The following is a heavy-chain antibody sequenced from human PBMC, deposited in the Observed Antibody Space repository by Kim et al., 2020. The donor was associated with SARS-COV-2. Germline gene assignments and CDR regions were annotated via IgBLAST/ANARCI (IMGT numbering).Heavy chain of an antibody. D-gene: IGHD3-10*01. CDR3: ARDLGELFFSADAFDI. CDR1: GFTFSSYE. J-gene: IGHJ3*02. V-gene: IGHV3-48*03. CDR2: ISISGSTI. Sequence: GGSLRLSCAASGFTFSSYEMNWVRQAPGKGLEWVSYISISGSTIYYEDSVKGRFTISRDYAENSLYLQMNSLRAEDTAVYFCARDLGELFFSADAFDIWG.